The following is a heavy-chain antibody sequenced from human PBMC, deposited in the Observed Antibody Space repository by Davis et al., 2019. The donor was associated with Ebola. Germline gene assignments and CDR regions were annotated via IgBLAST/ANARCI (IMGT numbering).Heavy chain of an antibody. D-gene: IGHD6-19*01. CDR1: GGSTSSSNW. CDR3: ARMYSSGWYGDVDY. CDR2: IYHSGST. V-gene: IGHV4-4*02. Sequence: GSLRLSCAVSGGSTSSSNWWSWVRQPPGKGLEWIGEIYHSGSTNYNPSLKSRVTISVDKSKNQFSLKLSSVTAADTAVYYCARMYSSGWYGDVDYWGQGTLVTVSS. J-gene: IGHJ4*02.